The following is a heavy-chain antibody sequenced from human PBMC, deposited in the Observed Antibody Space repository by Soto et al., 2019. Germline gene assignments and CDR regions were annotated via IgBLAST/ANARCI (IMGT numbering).Heavy chain of an antibody. D-gene: IGHD5-12*01. CDR1: GYTFTSYD. Sequence: ASVKVSCKASGYTFTSYDINWVRQATGQGLEWMGWMNPNSGNTGYAQKFQGRVTMTRNTSMSTAYMELSSLRSEDTAVYYCARGRGYSGYVHPWGQGTLVTVSS. CDR2: MNPNSGNT. CDR3: ARGRGYSGYVHP. J-gene: IGHJ5*02. V-gene: IGHV1-8*01.